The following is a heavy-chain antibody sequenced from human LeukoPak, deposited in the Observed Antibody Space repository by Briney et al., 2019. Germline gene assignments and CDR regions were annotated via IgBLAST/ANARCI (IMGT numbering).Heavy chain of an antibody. D-gene: IGHD6-6*01. Sequence: SETLSLTWTVSGGSISGYYWSWIRQPPGKGLEWIGHIYYTGSTSYNPSLKSRVTISVDTSKNQFSLKLSYVNAADTAVYYCARYISSGLDFWGQGTLVTVSS. CDR2: IYYTGST. J-gene: IGHJ4*02. CDR3: ARYISSGLDF. CDR1: GGSISGYY. V-gene: IGHV4-59*08.